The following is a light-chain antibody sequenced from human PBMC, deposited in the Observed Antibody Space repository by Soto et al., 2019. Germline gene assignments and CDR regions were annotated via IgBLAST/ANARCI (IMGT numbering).Light chain of an antibody. Sequence: EIVLTQSPATLYLSPGERATLSCRASQRVSSYLAWYQQKPGQAPRLLLYDASNRATGIPARFSGSGSGTDFTLTISSLEPEDFAVYYCQQRSNWPRTFGQGTKVEIK. V-gene: IGKV3-11*01. CDR2: DAS. CDR3: QQRSNWPRT. J-gene: IGKJ1*01. CDR1: QRVSSY.